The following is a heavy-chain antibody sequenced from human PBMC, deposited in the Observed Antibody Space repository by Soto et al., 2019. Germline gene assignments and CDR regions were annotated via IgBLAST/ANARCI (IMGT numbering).Heavy chain of an antibody. CDR2: IIPIFGTA. J-gene: IGHJ5*02. D-gene: IGHD3-10*01. CDR3: ARGSASITMVRGVIINWFDP. CDR1: GGTFSSYA. Sequence: QVQLVQSGAEVKKPGSSVKVSCKASGGTFSSYAISWVRQAPGQGLEWMGGIIPIFGTANYAQKFQGRVTITADESTSTAYMELSSLRSEDTAVYYCARGSASITMVRGVIINWFDPWGQGTLVTVSS. V-gene: IGHV1-69*01.